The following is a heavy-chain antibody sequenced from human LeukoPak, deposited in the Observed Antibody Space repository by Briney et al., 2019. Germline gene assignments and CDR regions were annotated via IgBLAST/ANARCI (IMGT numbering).Heavy chain of an antibody. V-gene: IGHV3-21*01. Sequence: GGSLRLSCAASGFTFSSYGMHWVRQAPGKGLQWVSAISASGATTYYADSVKGRFTITRDNAKNSLYLQMNSLRADDTAVYYCARVGFNWGSVLEYYFDYWGQGTLVTVSS. CDR2: ISASGATT. CDR1: GFTFSSYG. J-gene: IGHJ4*02. CDR3: ARVGFNWGSVLEYYFDY. D-gene: IGHD7-27*01.